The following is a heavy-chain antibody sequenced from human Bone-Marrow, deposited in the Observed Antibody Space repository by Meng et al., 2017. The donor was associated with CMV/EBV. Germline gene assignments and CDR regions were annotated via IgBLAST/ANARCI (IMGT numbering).Heavy chain of an antibody. CDR2: IIPIFGTA. D-gene: IGHD1-20*01. CDR3: ARSYNLFSEYFQH. J-gene: IGHJ1*01. CDR1: CYTFTTYG. Sequence: KASCYTFTTYGISWVRRAPGQGLEWMGGIIPIFGTANYAQKFQGRVTITADESTSTAYMELSSLRSEDTAVYYCARSYNLFSEYFQHWGQGTLVTVSS. V-gene: IGHV1-69*01.